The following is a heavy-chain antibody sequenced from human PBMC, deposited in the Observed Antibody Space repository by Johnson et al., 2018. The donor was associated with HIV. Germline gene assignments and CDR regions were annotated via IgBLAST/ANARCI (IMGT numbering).Heavy chain of an antibody. CDR2: ISYDGSNK. CDR3: ARGRKTVTTVRPSAFDI. Sequence: QVQLVESGGGVVQPGRSLRLSCAASGFIFSNYAMHWVRQAPGKGLEWVVIISYDGSNKKYADSVKGRFTISRDNSKNTLYLQMNSLRAEDTAVYYCARGRKTVTTVRPSAFDIWGQGTMVTVSS. D-gene: IGHD4-17*01. J-gene: IGHJ3*02. CDR1: GFIFSNYA. V-gene: IGHV3-30-3*01.